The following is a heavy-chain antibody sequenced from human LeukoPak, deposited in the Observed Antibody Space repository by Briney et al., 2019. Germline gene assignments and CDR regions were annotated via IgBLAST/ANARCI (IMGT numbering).Heavy chain of an antibody. J-gene: IGHJ4*02. CDR3: ARESPYSSGWYEDY. CDR1: GFTFSSYA. D-gene: IGHD6-19*01. CDR2: ISSSSSYI. Sequence: GGSLRLSCAASGFTFSSYAMSWVRQAPGKGLEWVSSISSSSSYIYYADSVKGRFTISRDNAKNSLYLQMNSLRAEDTAVYYCARESPYSSGWYEDYWGQGTLVTVSS. V-gene: IGHV3-21*01.